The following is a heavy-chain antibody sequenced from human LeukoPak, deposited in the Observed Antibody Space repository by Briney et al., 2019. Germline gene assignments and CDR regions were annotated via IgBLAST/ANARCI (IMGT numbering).Heavy chain of an antibody. V-gene: IGHV3-74*01. CDR2: ISTDGYTT. Sequence: GGSMRLSCAASGLAFSAYKMHWVRQAPRKGLVWVSRISTDGYTTDYADSVKGRFTVSRDNSKNTLFLQMNSLRAEDTAVYYCATSRGYSYGFEDYWGQGTLVTVSS. D-gene: IGHD5-18*01. CDR1: GLAFSAYK. J-gene: IGHJ4*02. CDR3: ATSRGYSYGFEDY.